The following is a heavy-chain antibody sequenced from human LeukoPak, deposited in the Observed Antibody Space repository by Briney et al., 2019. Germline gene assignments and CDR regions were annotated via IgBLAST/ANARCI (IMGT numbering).Heavy chain of an antibody. CDR2: IRYDGNNK. CDR3: ARDRSCTGGSCYMDV. J-gene: IGHJ6*03. D-gene: IGHD2-15*01. CDR1: GFTFSSYG. V-gene: IGHV3-30*02. Sequence: GGSLRLSCAASGFTFSSYGIHWVRQAPGKVLEWVAFIRYDGNNKYYADSVKGRFTISRDNSKNTLYLQMNSLRAEDTAVYYCARDRSCTGGSCYMDVWGRGTTVTVSS.